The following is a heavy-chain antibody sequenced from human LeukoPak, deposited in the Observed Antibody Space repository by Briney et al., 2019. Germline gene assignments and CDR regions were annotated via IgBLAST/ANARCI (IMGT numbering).Heavy chain of an antibody. Sequence: GGSLRLSCAASGFTFNTYGMNWVRQAPGKGLEWVAIIWYDGSDKYYAESVKGRFTISRDNSKNTMYLQVNSLRAEDTAVYHCATGEMATAGYYFDYWGQGTLVTVSS. V-gene: IGHV3-33*01. J-gene: IGHJ4*02. D-gene: IGHD5-24*01. CDR1: GFTFNTYG. CDR2: IWYDGSDK. CDR3: ATGEMATAGYYFDY.